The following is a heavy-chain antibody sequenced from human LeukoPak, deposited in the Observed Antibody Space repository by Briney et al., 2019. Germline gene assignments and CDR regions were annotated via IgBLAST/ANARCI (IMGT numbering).Heavy chain of an antibody. V-gene: IGHV1-69*13. Sequence: VASVKVSCKASGGTFSSYAISWVRQAPGQGLEWMGGIIPIFGTANYAQKFQGRVTITADESTSTAYMELSSLRSEDTAVYYCARDSIIEAYYYYGMDVWGQGTTVTVSS. D-gene: IGHD6-6*01. CDR2: IIPIFGTA. CDR1: GGTFSSYA. CDR3: ARDSIIEAYYYYGMDV. J-gene: IGHJ6*02.